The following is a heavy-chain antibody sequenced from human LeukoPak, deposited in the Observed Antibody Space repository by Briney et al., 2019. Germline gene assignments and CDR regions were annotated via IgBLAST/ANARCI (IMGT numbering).Heavy chain of an antibody. CDR2: ISGPGTTI. Sequence: GGSLRLSCAASGFIFSDFYMAWIRQAPGEGLQWLSYISGPGTTIRYAYSVKGRISVSRDNSKKLLYLEMNSLSDDDSAVYFCTRDPRNGGFDPWGQGTLVTVSS. J-gene: IGHJ5*02. V-gene: IGHV3-11*01. CDR3: TRDPRNGGFDP. D-gene: IGHD2-8*01. CDR1: GFIFSDFY.